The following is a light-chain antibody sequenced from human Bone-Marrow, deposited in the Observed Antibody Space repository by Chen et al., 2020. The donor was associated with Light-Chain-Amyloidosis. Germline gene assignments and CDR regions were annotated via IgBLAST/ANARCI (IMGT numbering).Light chain of an antibody. J-gene: IGLJ2*01. CDR1: DLPTKY. V-gene: IGLV3-25*03. Sequence: SYELPQPPSVSVSPGQTARTTCPGDDLPTKYAYWYQQKPGQAPVLVIHRDTERPSGISERFSGSSSGTTATLTISGVQAEDEADYHCQSADSSGTYEVRFGGWTKLTVL. CDR3: QSADSSGTYEVR. CDR2: RDT.